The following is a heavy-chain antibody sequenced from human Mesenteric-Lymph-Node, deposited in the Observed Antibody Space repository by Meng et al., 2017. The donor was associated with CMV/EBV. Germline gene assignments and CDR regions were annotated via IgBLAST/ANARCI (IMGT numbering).Heavy chain of an antibody. CDR1: GFTFSSYS. J-gene: IGHJ6*02. CDR3: ARELERDYYYGMDV. CDR2: ISSSSSYI. V-gene: IGHV3-21*01. Sequence: GGSLRLSCAASGFTFSSYSMNWVRQAPGKGLEWVSSISSSSSYIYYADSVKGRFTISRDNSKNTLYLQMNSLRAEDTAVYYCARELERDYYYGMDVWGQGTTVTVSS.